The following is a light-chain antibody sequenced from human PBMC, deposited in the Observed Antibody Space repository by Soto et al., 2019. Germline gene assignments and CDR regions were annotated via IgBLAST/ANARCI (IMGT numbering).Light chain of an antibody. Sequence: QSVLTQPPSVSAAPGQKVTISCSGSSFNIGNNYVSWYQQLPGTAPKLLIYDNNNRPSGIPDRFSGSKSGTSDTLGITGLQTGDEADYYCGTWDSSLSAGVFGTGTKVTVL. CDR3: GTWDSSLSAGV. J-gene: IGLJ1*01. CDR1: SFNIGNNY. CDR2: DNN. V-gene: IGLV1-51*01.